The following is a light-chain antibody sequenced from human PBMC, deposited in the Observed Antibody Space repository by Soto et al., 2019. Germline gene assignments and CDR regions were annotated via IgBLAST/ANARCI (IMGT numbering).Light chain of an antibody. V-gene: IGLV2-14*01. CDR3: CAYTGDRNVL. CDR1: SSDVGGYNY. J-gene: IGLJ2*01. CDR2: EVS. Sequence: QSALTQPASVSGSPGQSITISCTGTSSDVGGYNYVSWYQQHPGKAPKLMIYEVSNRPSGVSNRFSGSKSGNTASLTISGLQAEDEADYYCCAYTGDRNVLFGGGTQLTVL.